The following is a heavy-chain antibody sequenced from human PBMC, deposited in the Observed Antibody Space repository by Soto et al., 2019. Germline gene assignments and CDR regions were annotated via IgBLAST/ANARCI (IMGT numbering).Heavy chain of an antibody. Sequence: SETLSLTCSVSGGSLNNFYWNWIRQTAGKRLEWIGRIHASGNTNYNPSLKSRATLSVDTSKNQFSLKVRSVTAADTAVYYCARSSHKESWFDPWGQGTLVTVSS. CDR2: IHASGNT. J-gene: IGHJ5*02. D-gene: IGHD6-19*01. CDR3: ARSSHKESWFDP. V-gene: IGHV4-4*07. CDR1: GGSLNNFY.